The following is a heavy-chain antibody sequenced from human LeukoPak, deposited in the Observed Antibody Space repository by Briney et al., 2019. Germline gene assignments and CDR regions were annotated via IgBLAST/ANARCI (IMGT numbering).Heavy chain of an antibody. CDR3: ARELTRRTTRFDS. D-gene: IGHD1-7*01. CDR2: ISTSSAYI. CDR1: GFTFSSYG. Sequence: GGSLRLSCAASGFTFSSYGMSWVRQAPGKGLEWVSSISTSSAYIYYADSLKGRFTISRDNARNSLYLQMNSLRSEDTAVYYCARELTRRTTRFDSWGQGTLVTVSS. J-gene: IGHJ4*02. V-gene: IGHV3-21*01.